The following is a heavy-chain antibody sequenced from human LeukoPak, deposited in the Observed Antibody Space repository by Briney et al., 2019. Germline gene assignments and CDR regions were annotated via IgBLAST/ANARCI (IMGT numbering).Heavy chain of an antibody. V-gene: IGHV3-23*01. D-gene: IGHD2-2*01. CDR1: GFTFSSYA. Sequence: GASLRLSCAASGFTFSSYAMSWVRQAPGKGLEWVSAISGSGGSTYYADSVKGRFTISRDNARNSLYLQMNSLRAEDTAVYYCARGNAPLPFDFWGQGILVAVSS. CDR2: ISGSGGST. CDR3: ARGNAPLPFDF. J-gene: IGHJ4*02.